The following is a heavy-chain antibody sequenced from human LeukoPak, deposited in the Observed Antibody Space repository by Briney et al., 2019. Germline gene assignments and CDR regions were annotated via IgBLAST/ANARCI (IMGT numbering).Heavy chain of an antibody. J-gene: IGHJ2*01. CDR3: ARVYYSNSYDYWHFDL. V-gene: IGHV4-59*01. Sequence: SETLSLTCTVSGASINSYYWSWIRQPPGKGLEWIGYIFYSGSTNYNPSLKSRVTISVDTSKNQFSLKLSSVTAADTAVYYCARVYYSNSYDYWHFDLWGRGTLVTVSS. CDR1: GASINSYY. CDR2: IFYSGST. D-gene: IGHD6-13*01.